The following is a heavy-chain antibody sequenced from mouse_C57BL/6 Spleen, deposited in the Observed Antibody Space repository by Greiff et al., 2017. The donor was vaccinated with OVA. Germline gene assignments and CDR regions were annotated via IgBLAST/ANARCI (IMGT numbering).Heavy chain of an antibody. CDR3: AGTGTYWFAY. Sequence: VQLQQSGPELVKPGASVKISCKASGYSFTDYYMNWVKQSNGKSLEWIGVINPNYGTTSYNHKFKGKATLTVDQSSSTAYMQLDSLTSEDSAVYYCAGTGTYWFAYWGQGTLVTVSA. J-gene: IGHJ3*01. CDR2: INPNYGTT. D-gene: IGHD4-1*01. V-gene: IGHV1-39*01. CDR1: GYSFTDYY.